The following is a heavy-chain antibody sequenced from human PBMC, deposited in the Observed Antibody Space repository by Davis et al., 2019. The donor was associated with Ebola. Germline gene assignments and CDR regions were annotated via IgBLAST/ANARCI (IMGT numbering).Heavy chain of an antibody. CDR3: AKVGYSYGLNNWFDP. D-gene: IGHD5-18*01. J-gene: IGHJ5*02. CDR2: ISSSGSTI. Sequence: GESLKISCAASGFTFSSYEMNWVRQAPGKGLEWVSYISSSGSTIYYADSAKGRFTISRDNAKNSLYLQMNSLRAEDTAVYYCAKVGYSYGLNNWFDPWGQGTLVTVSS. CDR1: GFTFSSYE. V-gene: IGHV3-48*03.